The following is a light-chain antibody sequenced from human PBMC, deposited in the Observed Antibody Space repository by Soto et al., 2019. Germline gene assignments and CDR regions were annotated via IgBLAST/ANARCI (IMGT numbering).Light chain of an antibody. CDR1: QSAGTN. CDR3: QQHNGWPLT. Sequence: EIVMTQSPVTLSVSPGERATLSCRASQSAGTNLAWYQQKPGQAPRLLIYGVSNRAAGTPARFSSSGSGTEFTLTISSLQSEDLAVYYCQQHNGWPLTFGQGTRLDIK. V-gene: IGKV3-15*01. J-gene: IGKJ5*01. CDR2: GVS.